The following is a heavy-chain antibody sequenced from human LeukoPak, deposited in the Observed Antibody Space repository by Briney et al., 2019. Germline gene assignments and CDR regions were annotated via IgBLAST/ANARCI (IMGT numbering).Heavy chain of an antibody. CDR2: IYYSGST. CDR1: GGSISSYY. J-gene: IGHJ4*02. Sequence: SETLSLTCTVSGGSISSYYWSWIRQPPGKGLEWIGYIYYSGSTNYNPSLKSRVTISVDTSKNRFSLKLSSVTAADTAVYYCARVRITMVRGVIPLTRFDYWGQGTLVTVSS. V-gene: IGHV4-59*01. CDR3: ARVRITMVRGVIPLTRFDY. D-gene: IGHD3-10*01.